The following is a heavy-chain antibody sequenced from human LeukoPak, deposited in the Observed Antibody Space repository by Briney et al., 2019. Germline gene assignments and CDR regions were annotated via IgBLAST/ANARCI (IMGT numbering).Heavy chain of an antibody. V-gene: IGHV4-59*08. CDR2: IHYTGNT. D-gene: IGHD5-18*01. J-gene: IGHJ4*02. Sequence: PSETLSLTCSVSGDSIGTYFWSWIRQPPGKGLEWVGYIHYTGNTNYNPSLKSRVTISVDTSKNQFSLNLTSVTAADTAVYYCARQAQYTFGYYYFDYWGLGTLVTVSS. CDR3: ARQAQYTFGYYYFDY. CDR1: GDSIGTYF.